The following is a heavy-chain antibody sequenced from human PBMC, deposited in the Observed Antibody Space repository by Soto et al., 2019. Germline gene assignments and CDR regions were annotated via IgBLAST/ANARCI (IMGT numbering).Heavy chain of an antibody. CDR3: ASRLPLTTVTTLDY. V-gene: IGHV3-23*01. CDR1: GLTFSSYA. D-gene: IGHD4-17*01. CDR2: ISSGGGST. J-gene: IGHJ4*02. Sequence: EVRLLESGGGLVQPGGSLRLSCVASGLTFSSYAMNWVRQAPGKGLEWVSTISSGGGSTYYADSVKGRFTISRDNSKNTLYLRMNSLTAEDTAVYYCASRLPLTTVTTLDYWGQGTLVTVSS.